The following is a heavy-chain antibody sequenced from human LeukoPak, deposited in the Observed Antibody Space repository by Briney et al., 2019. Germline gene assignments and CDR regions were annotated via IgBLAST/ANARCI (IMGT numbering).Heavy chain of an antibody. CDR2: IWNDGSAT. D-gene: IGHD4-11*01. J-gene: IGHJ4*02. CDR1: QFTFSHYG. CDR3: AKDAQRGFDYSNSLEY. V-gene: IGHV3-33*03. Sequence: GGSLRLSCAASQFTFSHYGMHWVRQAPGRGLEWVAVIWNDGSATYYADSVKGRFTISRDNPRNTLYLQMTSLRAEDTAVYYCAKDAQRGFDYSNSLEYWGQGTLVTVSS.